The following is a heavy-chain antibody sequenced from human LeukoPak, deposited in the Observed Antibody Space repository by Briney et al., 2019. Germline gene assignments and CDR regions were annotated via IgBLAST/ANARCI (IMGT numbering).Heavy chain of an antibody. Sequence: GGSLRLSCAASGFMFNSYVMSWVRQAPGKGLEWVSAINGGGGNTYYADSVKGRFTIFRDNSKNMVYLQMNSLRADDMAVYYCAKSVVVITFRFDDWGQGALVTVSS. CDR2: INGGGGNT. CDR3: AKSVVVITFRFDD. V-gene: IGHV3-23*01. J-gene: IGHJ4*02. D-gene: IGHD2-15*01. CDR1: GFMFNSYV.